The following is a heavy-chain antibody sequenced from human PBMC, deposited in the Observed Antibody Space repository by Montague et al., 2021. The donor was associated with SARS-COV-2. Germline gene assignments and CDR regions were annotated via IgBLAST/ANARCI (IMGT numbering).Heavy chain of an antibody. D-gene: IGHD3-22*01. CDR3: ARVHYYTGYVDS. V-gene: IGHV4-59*01. Sequence: SETLSLTCTVSGGSMRDYYWSWIRQPPGEGLEWIGYMYYSESTDYNPSLNSRVTLSLDTSKNHFSLTLRSVTAADTACYYCARVHYYTGYVDSWGQGTPVSVSS. J-gene: IGHJ4*02. CDR2: MYYSEST. CDR1: GGSMRDYY.